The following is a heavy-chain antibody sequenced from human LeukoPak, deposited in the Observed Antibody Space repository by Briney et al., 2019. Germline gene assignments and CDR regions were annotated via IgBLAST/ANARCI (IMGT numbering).Heavy chain of an antibody. CDR2: ISGSGGST. D-gene: IGHD4-17*01. CDR1: GFTFSSYA. CDR3: AKAPNGDYGGNWFDP. V-gene: IGHV3-23*01. J-gene: IGHJ5*02. Sequence: PGGSPRLSCAASGFTFSSYAMSWVRQAPGKGLEWVSAISGSGGSTYYADSVKGRFTISRDNSKNTLYLQMNSLRAEDTAVYYCAKAPNGDYGGNWFDPWGQGTLVTVSS.